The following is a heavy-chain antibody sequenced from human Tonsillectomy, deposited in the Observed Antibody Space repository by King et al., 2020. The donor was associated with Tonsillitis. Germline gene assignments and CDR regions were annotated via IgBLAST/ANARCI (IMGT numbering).Heavy chain of an antibody. CDR2: IHYSGST. CDR3: ACLPSGGPCCNDPFDI. Sequence: VQLQESGPGLVKPSETLSLTCTVSGGSISSSTYYWGWIRQPPGKGLEWIGDIHYSGSTYYNASLKSRVTISVDTSKNQLSLRLNSVTAADTAVYYCACLPSGGPCCNDPFDIWGQGTMVTVSS. CDR1: GGSISSSTYY. V-gene: IGHV4-39*01. J-gene: IGHJ3*02. D-gene: IGHD2-15*01.